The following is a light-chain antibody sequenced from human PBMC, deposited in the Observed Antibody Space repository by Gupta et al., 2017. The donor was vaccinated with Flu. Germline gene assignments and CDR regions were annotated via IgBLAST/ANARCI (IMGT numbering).Light chain of an antibody. V-gene: IGLV3-1*01. J-gene: IGLJ2*01. CDR3: QAWDGITVV. CDR1: DLENKY. Sequence: STGQTASITCSGDDLENKYVCWYQQKPGQSPVLVVYQDIKRPSGIPERFSGSNSGDTATLTISGTQAMDEAEYYCQAWDGITVVFGGGTKLTVL. CDR2: QDI.